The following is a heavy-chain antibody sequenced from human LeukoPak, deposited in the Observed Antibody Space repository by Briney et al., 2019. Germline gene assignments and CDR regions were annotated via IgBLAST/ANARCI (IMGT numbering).Heavy chain of an antibody. Sequence: SETLSLTCTVSGGSISSSSYYWGWIRQPPGKGLEWIGSIYYSGSTYYNPSLKSRVTISVDTSKNQFSLKLSSVTAADTAVYYCARDPDGSSWPEWFDPWGQGTLVTVSS. D-gene: IGHD6-13*01. J-gene: IGHJ5*02. CDR2: IYYSGST. CDR3: ARDPDGSSWPEWFDP. V-gene: IGHV4-39*07. CDR1: GGSISSSSYY.